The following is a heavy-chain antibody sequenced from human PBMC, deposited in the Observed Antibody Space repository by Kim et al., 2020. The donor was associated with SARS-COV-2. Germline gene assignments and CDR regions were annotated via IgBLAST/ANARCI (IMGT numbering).Heavy chain of an antibody. CDR2: ISSSGSTI. J-gene: IGHJ6*02. CDR3: AREPGVRFLEWLAGQNYGMDV. V-gene: IGHV3-11*01. D-gene: IGHD3-3*01. CDR1: GFTFSDYY. Sequence: GGSLRLSCAASGFTFSDYYMSWIRQAPGKGLEWVSYISSSGSTIYYADSVKGRFSISRDNAKNSLYLQMNSLRAEDTAVYYCAREPGVRFLEWLAGQNYGMDVWGQGTTVTVSS.